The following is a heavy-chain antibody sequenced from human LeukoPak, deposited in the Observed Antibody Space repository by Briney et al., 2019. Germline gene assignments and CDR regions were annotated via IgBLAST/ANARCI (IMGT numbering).Heavy chain of an antibody. V-gene: IGHV3-23*01. Sequence: GGSLRLSCAASGFTFTSYAMSWDLQAPGMGLEWVSTISGSGGSTYYADSVKGRFTISRDNSKNTLYLQMNSLRAEDTAVYYCATSYGSGSSRYYFDYWGQGTLVTVSS. J-gene: IGHJ4*02. CDR3: ATSYGSGSSRYYFDY. D-gene: IGHD3-10*01. CDR1: GFTFTSYA. CDR2: ISGSGGST.